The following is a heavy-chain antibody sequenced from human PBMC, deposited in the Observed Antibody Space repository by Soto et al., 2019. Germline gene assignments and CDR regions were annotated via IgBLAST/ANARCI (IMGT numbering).Heavy chain of an antibody. J-gene: IGHJ4*02. CDR1: GGSISSSNW. CDR2: IYHSGST. CDR3: ATGPSSGYRSDY. V-gene: IGHV4-4*02. Sequence: QVQLQESGPGLVKPSGTLSLTCAVSGGSISSSNWWSWVRQPPGKGLERLGEIYHSGSTNYNPSLKSRVTISVDKSTIQFTLKLSYVTAADTAVYYCATGPSSGYRSDYWGQGTLVTVSS. D-gene: IGHD3-22*01.